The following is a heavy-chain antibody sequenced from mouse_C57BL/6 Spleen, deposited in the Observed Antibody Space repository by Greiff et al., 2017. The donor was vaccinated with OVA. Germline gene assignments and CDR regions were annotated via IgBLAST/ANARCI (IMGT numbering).Heavy chain of an antibody. CDR3: ARNMVTKSLRYFDV. D-gene: IGHD2-1*01. CDR1: GFSLTSYG. V-gene: IGHV2-2*01. Sequence: VKLVESGPGLVKPSQCLSITCKVSGFSLTSYGVHWVSQSPGKGLEWMGVIWSGGSTEYNDGFISRLSISKDNSKSQVFFKMNSLQADDTAIYYCARNMVTKSLRYFDVWGTGTTVTVSS. CDR2: IWSGGST. J-gene: IGHJ1*03.